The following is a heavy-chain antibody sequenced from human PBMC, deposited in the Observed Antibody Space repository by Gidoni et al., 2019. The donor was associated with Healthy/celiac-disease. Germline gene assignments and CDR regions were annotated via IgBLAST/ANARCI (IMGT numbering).Heavy chain of an antibody. Sequence: QVQLVQSGAEVKKPGSSVKVSCKASGGTFSSYAIRWVRQAPGQGLEWMGGIIPIFGTANYAQKFQGRVTITADESTSTAYMELSSLRSEDTAVYYWARDGDFWSGYYPKRSDYYYYGMDVWGQGTTVTVSS. J-gene: IGHJ6*02. V-gene: IGHV1-69*01. D-gene: IGHD3-3*01. CDR2: IIPIFGTA. CDR1: GGTFSSYA. CDR3: ARDGDFWSGYYPKRSDYYYYGMDV.